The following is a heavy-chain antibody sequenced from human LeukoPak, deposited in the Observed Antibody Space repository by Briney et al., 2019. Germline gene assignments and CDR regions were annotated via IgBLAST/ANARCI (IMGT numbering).Heavy chain of an antibody. CDR3: ARDPDYGDVLDY. CDR1: GYTFTIYY. CDR2: INPSGGST. D-gene: IGHD4-17*01. Sequence: ASVTVSCTASGYTFTIYYMHWVRQAPGQGLEWMGIINPSGGSTSYAQKFQGRVTMTRDTSTSTVYMELSSLRSEDTAVYYCARDPDYGDVLDYWGQGTLVTVSS. V-gene: IGHV1-46*01. J-gene: IGHJ4*02.